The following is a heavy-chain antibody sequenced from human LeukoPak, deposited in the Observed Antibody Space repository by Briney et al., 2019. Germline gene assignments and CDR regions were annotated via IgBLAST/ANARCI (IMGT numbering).Heavy chain of an antibody. Sequence: GGSLTLSCAASGFTFSTVWMSWVRQPAGKGLEWVANIKQDGSEKYYVDSVKGRFTISRDNAKNSMYLQMNSLRGEDTAVYYCARRDCDTIKCRGSNWFDPWGQGTLVSVSS. CDR1: GFTFSTVW. J-gene: IGHJ5*02. CDR2: IKQDGSEK. CDR3: ARRDCDTIKCRGSNWFDP. V-gene: IGHV3-7*01. D-gene: IGHD3-22*01.